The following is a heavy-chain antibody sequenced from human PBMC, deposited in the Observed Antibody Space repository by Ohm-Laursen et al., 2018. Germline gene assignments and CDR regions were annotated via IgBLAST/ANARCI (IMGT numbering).Heavy chain of an antibody. V-gene: IGHV4-4*07. CDR3: ARDLPYYESSGYGAFDM. CDR2: IYNTGST. Sequence: SDTLSLTCTVSGGFISTYYWNWIRQPAGKALEWIGRIYNTGSTNYNPSLQSRVSMSVDTSKNQFSLRMTSVTAADTAVYYCARDLPYYESSGYGAFDMWGQGTLVTVSP. CDR1: GGFISTYY. D-gene: IGHD3-22*01. J-gene: IGHJ4*02.